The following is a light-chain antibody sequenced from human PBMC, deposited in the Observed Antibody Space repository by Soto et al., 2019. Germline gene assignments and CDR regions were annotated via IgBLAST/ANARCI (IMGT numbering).Light chain of an antibody. J-gene: IGKJ3*01. Sequence: EIVLTQSPATLSLSPGERATLSCRASQSVSSYLAWYQQKPGQAPRLLISGASIRATGIPDRFSGRGSGTDFTLTISRLESEDFAVYFCQQYGSSPFTFGPGTKVDNK. CDR3: QQYGSSPFT. CDR1: QSVSSY. CDR2: GAS. V-gene: IGKV3-20*01.